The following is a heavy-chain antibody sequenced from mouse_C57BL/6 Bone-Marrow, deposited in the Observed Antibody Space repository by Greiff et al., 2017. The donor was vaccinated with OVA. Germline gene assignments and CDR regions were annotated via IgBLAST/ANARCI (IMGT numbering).Heavy chain of an antibody. J-gene: IGHJ4*01. CDR3: ARTGYGSSALAMDY. CDR1: GFTFSDYG. V-gene: IGHV5-17*01. CDR2: ISSGSSTI. D-gene: IGHD1-1*01. Sequence: EVKLVESGGGLVKPGGSLKLSCAASGFTFSDYGMHWVRQAPEKGLEWVAYISSGSSTIYYADTVKGRFTISRDNAKNTLFLQMTSLRSEDTAMYYCARTGYGSSALAMDYWGQGTAVTVSA.